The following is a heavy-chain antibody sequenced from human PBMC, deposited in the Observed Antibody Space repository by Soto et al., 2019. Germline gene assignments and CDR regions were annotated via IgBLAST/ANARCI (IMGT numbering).Heavy chain of an antibody. CDR1: GASISSAGSS. V-gene: IGHV4-30-2*01. J-gene: IGHJ5*02. CDR3: ARRFKDSFPSSGVGSFEP. Sequence: PSETLSLTCGVSGASISSAGSSWSWFRQPPGKGLEWIGYIYQSGSTYYNPSLMGRVTISIDRSNSHFSLRLTSVSAADTAVYYCARRFKDSFPSSGVGSFEPWGHGTLVTVSS. D-gene: IGHD3-22*01. CDR2: IYQSGST.